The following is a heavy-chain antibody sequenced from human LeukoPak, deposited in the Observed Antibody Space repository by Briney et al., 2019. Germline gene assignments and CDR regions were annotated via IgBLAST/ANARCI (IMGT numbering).Heavy chain of an antibody. V-gene: IGHV4-34*01. Sequence: SETLSLTCAVYGGSFSGYYWSWIRQPPGKGLEWIGEINHSGSTNYNPSLKSRVTISVDTSKNQFSLKLGSVTAADTAVYYCARVWYSSGWSREGYFQHWGQGTLVTVSS. J-gene: IGHJ1*01. CDR2: INHSGST. CDR3: ARVWYSSGWSREGYFQH. D-gene: IGHD6-19*01. CDR1: GGSFSGYY.